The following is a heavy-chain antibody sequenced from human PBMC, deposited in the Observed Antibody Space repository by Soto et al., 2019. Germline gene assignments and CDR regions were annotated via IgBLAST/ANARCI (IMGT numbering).Heavy chain of an antibody. V-gene: IGHV3-23*01. D-gene: IGHD3-3*01. J-gene: IGHJ6*02. CDR1: GFTFSSSA. CDR3: AKGPTVFGAVISFDYYYGMYV. CDR2: ISGSGAGT. Sequence: LRLSCTASGFTFSSSAMSWVRQAPGRGLEWVSGISGSGAGTYYADSVKGRFTISRDNSKNTMYLQMSGLRAEDAAVYYCAKGPTVFGAVISFDYYYGMYVWGQGTPVTVSS.